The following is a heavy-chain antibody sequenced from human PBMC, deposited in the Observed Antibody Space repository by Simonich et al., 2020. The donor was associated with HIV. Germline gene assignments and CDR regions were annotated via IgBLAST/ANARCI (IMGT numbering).Heavy chain of an antibody. CDR3: ARLGVTPYYYYAMDV. J-gene: IGHJ6*02. CDR1: GYTFPNYA. Sequence: QVQLVQSGAEVKKPGASVKVSCKTSGYTFPNYAIHWVRQAPGQRLEWMGWNNADKGNTKYYQKFPGRVTITRDTSASTAYMELSSLRSEDTAVYYCARLGVTPYYYYAMDVWGQGTTVTVSS. CDR2: NNADKGNT. V-gene: IGHV1-3*01. D-gene: IGHD4-4*01.